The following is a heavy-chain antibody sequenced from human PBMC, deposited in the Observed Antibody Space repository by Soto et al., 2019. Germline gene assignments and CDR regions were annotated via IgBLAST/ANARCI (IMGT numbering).Heavy chain of an antibody. CDR3: ARDNDRLQLGGNYYYILDV. Sequence: QVQLVQSGAEMKEPGSSVKVSCKTSGGTFSSSAISWLRQAPGQGLEWMGGIIPLFRTPDYAQKFQGRVTLAEDDSTSTAYMELSSLRSEDTAVYYCARDNDRLQLGGNYYYILDVWGQGTTITVSS. CDR1: GGTFSSSA. V-gene: IGHV1-69*12. J-gene: IGHJ6*02. D-gene: IGHD4-4*01. CDR2: IIPLFRTP.